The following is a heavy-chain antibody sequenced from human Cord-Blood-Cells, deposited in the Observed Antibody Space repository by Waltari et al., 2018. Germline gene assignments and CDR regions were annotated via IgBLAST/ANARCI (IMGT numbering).Heavy chain of an antibody. J-gene: IGHJ4*02. V-gene: IGHV4-34*01. CDR3: ARAVVGATDY. CDR2: INHSGST. Sequence: QMQLQQWGAGLLKPSETLSLTCAVYGGSFSGYYWSWIRQPPGKGLEWIGEINHSGSTNYNPSLKSRVTISVDTSKNQFSRKLSSVTAADTAVYYCARAVVGATDYWGQGTLVTVSS. D-gene: IGHD1-26*01. CDR1: GGSFSGYY.